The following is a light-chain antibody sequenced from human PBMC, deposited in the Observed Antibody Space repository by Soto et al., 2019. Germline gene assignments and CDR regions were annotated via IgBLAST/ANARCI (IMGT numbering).Light chain of an antibody. V-gene: IGKV1-39*01. Sequence: DIEMTQSPSSLSASVGDRVTITCRASQSISSYLNWYQQKPGNAPNLLIYAASTLQSGVPSRFSAYGSETDFTLTISNLQAEDFATYYCLQSYTTPRTFGQGTKVEVK. CDR3: LQSYTTPRT. J-gene: IGKJ1*01. CDR1: QSISSY. CDR2: AAS.